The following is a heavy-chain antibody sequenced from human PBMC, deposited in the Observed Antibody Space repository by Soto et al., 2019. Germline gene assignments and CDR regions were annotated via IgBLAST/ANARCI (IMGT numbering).Heavy chain of an antibody. D-gene: IGHD5-12*01. Sequence: QVQLVQSGSELRKPGASVKVSCKASGYTFTSNSITWVRQAPGQGLEWMGWISTSSGNTKFAQKFQGRVTVTTDTSTSTAYMELTSLRSDDTAVYYCARGGGYAVDYWGQGTLVTVST. CDR3: ARGGGYAVDY. V-gene: IGHV1-18*04. CDR1: GYTFTSNS. CDR2: ISTSSGNT. J-gene: IGHJ4*02.